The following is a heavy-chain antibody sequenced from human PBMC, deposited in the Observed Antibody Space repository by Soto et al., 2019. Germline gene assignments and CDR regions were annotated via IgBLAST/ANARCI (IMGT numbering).Heavy chain of an antibody. CDR2: ISGNGDTT. V-gene: IGHV3-23*01. CDR1: GFTFSSYA. J-gene: IGHJ4*02. Sequence: AGGSLRLSCAASGFTFSSYAISWVRQAPGKGLEWVSSISGNGDTTYYADSVKGRFTISRDNSKNTLYLQMNSLRAEDTATYYCAKDYYFDSWGQGTLVTVSS. CDR3: AKDYYFDS.